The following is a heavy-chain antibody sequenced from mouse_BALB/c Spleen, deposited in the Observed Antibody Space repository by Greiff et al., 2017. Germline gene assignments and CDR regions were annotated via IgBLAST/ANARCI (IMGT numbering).Heavy chain of an antibody. CDR2: ISNGGGST. V-gene: IGHV5-12-2*01. J-gene: IGHJ4*01. Sequence: EVQLVESGGGLVQPGGSLKLSCAASGFTFSSYTMSWVRQTPEKRLEWVAYISNGGGSTYYPDTVKGRFTISRDNAKNTLYLQMSSLKSEDTAMYYCARRGRDYYAMDYWGQGTSVTVSS. CDR3: ARRGRDYYAMDY. CDR1: GFTFSSYT.